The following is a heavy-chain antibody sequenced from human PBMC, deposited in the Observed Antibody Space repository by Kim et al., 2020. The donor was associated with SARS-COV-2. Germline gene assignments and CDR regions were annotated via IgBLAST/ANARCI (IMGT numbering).Heavy chain of an antibody. CDR2: INTDGGQK. CDR3: ARETSRAFDT. CDR1: GFNYNAYW. V-gene: IGHV3-7*03. J-gene: IGHJ3*02. Sequence: GGSLRLSCAISGFNYNAYWMSWVRQAPGKGLEWVALINTDGGQKYYVDSVRGRFTVSRDNAKNSLYIETNSLRGEDTAVYYCARETSRAFDTWGQGTMVTVSS.